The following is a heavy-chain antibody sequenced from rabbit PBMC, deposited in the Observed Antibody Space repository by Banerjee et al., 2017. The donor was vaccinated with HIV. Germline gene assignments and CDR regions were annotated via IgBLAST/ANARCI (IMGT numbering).Heavy chain of an antibody. CDR1: GFSFSSYW. J-gene: IGHJ4*01. Sequence: QSLEESGGDLVKPGASLTLTCTASGFSFSSYWMNWVRQAPGKGLEWIGSIYTGDGRTHYASWAKGRFTSSKASSTTVTLQMTSLTAADTATYFCARDPYGAVSSDFNLWGQGTLVTVS. D-gene: IGHD3-3*01. CDR2: IYTGDGRT. CDR3: ARDPYGAVSSDFNL. V-gene: IGHV1S40*01.